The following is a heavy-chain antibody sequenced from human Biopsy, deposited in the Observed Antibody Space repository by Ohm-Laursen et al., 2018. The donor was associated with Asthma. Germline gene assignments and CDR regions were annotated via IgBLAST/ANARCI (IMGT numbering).Heavy chain of an antibody. V-gene: IGHV7-4-1*02. D-gene: IGHD3-22*01. J-gene: IGHJ4*02. Sequence: GASVKVSCKTSGYTFIGYHIHWVRQAPGQGLEWMGRINTNTGNPTYAQGFTGRFVFSLDTSVNTAHLQISSLKAEDTAVYYCARMISYYHEMRAPFFDYWGQGTLVTVSS. CDR1: GYTFIGYH. CDR3: ARMISYYHEMRAPFFDY. CDR2: INTNTGNP.